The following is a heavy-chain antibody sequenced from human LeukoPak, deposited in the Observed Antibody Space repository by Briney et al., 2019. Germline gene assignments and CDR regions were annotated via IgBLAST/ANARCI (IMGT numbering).Heavy chain of an antibody. CDR1: GGSFSGYY. J-gene: IGHJ4*02. Sequence: SETLSLTCAVYGGSFSGYYWSWIRQPPGKGLEWIGEINHSGSTNYNPSLKSRVTISVDTSKNQFSLKLSSVTAADTAVYYCARHGFGYGAKGPVDYWGQGTLVTVSS. D-gene: IGHD4-17*01. V-gene: IGHV4-34*01. CDR2: INHSGST. CDR3: ARHGFGYGAKGPVDY.